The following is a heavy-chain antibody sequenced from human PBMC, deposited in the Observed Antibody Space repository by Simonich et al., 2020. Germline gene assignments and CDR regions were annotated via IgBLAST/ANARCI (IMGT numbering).Heavy chain of an antibody. Sequence: QVQLAPSGAEVQKPGASGKVSCKASGYTFTGYSMHWERQALGQGLGWRGWINPDSGGTNDGQKFQGRVTMTRDTSISTAYMELGRLRSDDTAVYYCARGLLSGSYYAFDIWGQGTMVTVSS. CDR3: ARGLLSGSYYAFDI. V-gene: IGHV1-2*02. J-gene: IGHJ3*02. CDR2: INPDSGGT. D-gene: IGHD1-26*01. CDR1: GYTFTGYS.